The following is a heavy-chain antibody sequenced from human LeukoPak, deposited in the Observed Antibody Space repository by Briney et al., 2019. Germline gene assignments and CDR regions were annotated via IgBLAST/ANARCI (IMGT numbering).Heavy chain of an antibody. CDR1: GFTFSSYS. D-gene: IGHD5-18*01. CDR3: ASGGQIWIS. CDR2: IKQDGSEK. Sequence: GGSLRLSCAASGFTFSSYSMNWVRQAPGKGLEWVANIKQDGSEKYYVDSVKGRFTISRDNAKNSLYLQMNSLRAEDTAVYYCASGGQIWISWGQGTLVTVSS. V-gene: IGHV3-7*01. J-gene: IGHJ5*02.